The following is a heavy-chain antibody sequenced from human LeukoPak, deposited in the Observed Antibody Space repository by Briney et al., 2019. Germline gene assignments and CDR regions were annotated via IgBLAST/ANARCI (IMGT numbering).Heavy chain of an antibody. Sequence: GGSLRLSCAASGFTFSSYAMSWVRQAPGKGLEWVSAISGSGGSTYYADSVKGRFTISRDNSKNTLYLQMNSLRAEGTAVYYCAKDVALTTVTTEYFDYWGQGTLVTVSS. CDR1: GFTFSSYA. V-gene: IGHV3-23*01. D-gene: IGHD4-17*01. CDR2: ISGSGGST. J-gene: IGHJ4*02. CDR3: AKDVALTTVTTEYFDY.